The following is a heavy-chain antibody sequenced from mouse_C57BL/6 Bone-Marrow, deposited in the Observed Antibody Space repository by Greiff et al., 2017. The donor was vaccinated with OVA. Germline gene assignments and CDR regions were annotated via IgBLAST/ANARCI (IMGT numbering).Heavy chain of an antibody. D-gene: IGHD1-1*01. CDR2: INPNNGGT. Sequence: EVQLQESGPELVKPGASVKMSCKASGYTFTDYNMHWVKQSHGKSLEWIGYINPNNGGTSYNQKFKGKATLTVNKSSSTAYMALRSLTSEDSAVYYCARDGDYDGSPFYRYFDVWGTGTTVTVSS. CDR3: ARDGDYDGSPFYRYFDV. V-gene: IGHV1-22*01. J-gene: IGHJ1*03. CDR1: GYTFTDYN.